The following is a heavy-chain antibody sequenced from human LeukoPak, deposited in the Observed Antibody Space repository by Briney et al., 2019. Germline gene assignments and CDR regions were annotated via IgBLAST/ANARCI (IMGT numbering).Heavy chain of an antibody. D-gene: IGHD4-23*01. V-gene: IGHV4-34*01. CDR3: ARRRGGNSGSRAFDI. Sequence: PSETLSLTCAVYGGSFSGYYWSWIRQPPGKGLEWIGEINHSGSTNYNPSLKSRVTISVDTSMNQFSLKLSSVTAADTAVYYCARRRGGNSGSRAFDIWGQGTMVTVSS. J-gene: IGHJ3*02. CDR1: GGSFSGYY. CDR2: INHSGST.